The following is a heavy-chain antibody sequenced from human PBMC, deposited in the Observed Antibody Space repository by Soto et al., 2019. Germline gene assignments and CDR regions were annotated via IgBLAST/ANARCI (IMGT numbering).Heavy chain of an antibody. CDR2: IATAGDT. J-gene: IGHJ5*01. CDR1: GFTFSSYD. Sequence: EVQLVESGGGLVQPGGSLRLSCAASGFTFSSYDMHWVRQATGEGLEWVSTIATAGDTYYPGSVKGRFTISRDNAKNSLYLQMNSRKAGDTAVYYCARGRRTAVTTGSWFESWGQGTLVTVSS. V-gene: IGHV3-13*04. D-gene: IGHD4-17*01. CDR3: ARGRRTAVTTGSWFES.